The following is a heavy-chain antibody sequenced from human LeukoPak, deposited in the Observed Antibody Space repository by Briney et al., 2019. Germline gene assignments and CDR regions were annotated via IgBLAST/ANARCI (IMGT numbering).Heavy chain of an antibody. CDR1: GASVSSGGYA. CDR3: ARDLRAVGKGYYYYGMDV. J-gene: IGHJ6*02. D-gene: IGHD1-26*01. Sequence: SETLSLTCAVSGASVSSGGYAWSWIRLPPGKGLEWIGYNGNSNYNPSLKSRVTISVDTSKNQFSLKLSSVTAADTAVYYCARDLRAVGKGYYYYGMDVWGQGTTVTVSS. V-gene: IGHV4-61*08. CDR2: NGNS.